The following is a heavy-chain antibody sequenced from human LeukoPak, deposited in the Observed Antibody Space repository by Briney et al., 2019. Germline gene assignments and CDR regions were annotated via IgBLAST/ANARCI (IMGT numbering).Heavy chain of an antibody. CDR2: IYDSGNT. Sequence: PSETLSLTCTVSGGSISSGGYYWSWIRQHPGKGLEWIGYIYDSGNTYYNPSLKSRVTISVDTSKNQFSLKLSSVTAADTAVYYCAREFRTDYGDLDYFDYWGQGTLVTVSS. CDR3: AREFRTDYGDLDYFDY. J-gene: IGHJ4*02. D-gene: IGHD4-17*01. CDR1: GGSISSGGYY. V-gene: IGHV4-31*03.